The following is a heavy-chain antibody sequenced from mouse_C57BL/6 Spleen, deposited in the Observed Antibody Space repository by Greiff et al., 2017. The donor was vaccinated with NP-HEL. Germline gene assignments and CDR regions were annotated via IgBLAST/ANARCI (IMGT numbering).Heavy chain of an antibody. J-gene: IGHJ4*01. CDR2: ISSGGDYI. V-gene: IGHV5-9-1*02. D-gene: IGHD1-1*01. Sequence: EVQVVESGEGLVKPGGSLKLSCAASGFTFSSYAMSWVRQTPEKRLEWVAYISSGGDYIYYADTVKGRFTISRDNARNTLYLQMSSLKSEDTAMYYCTRVSSEVYAMDYWGQGTSVTVSS. CDR1: GFTFSSYA. CDR3: TRVSSEVYAMDY.